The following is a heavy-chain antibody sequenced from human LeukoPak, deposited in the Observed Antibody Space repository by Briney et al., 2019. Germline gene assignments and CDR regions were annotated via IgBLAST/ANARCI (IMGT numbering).Heavy chain of an antibody. Sequence: SETLSLTCTVSGGSISSSSYYWGWIRQPPGKGLEWIGSIYYSGSTYYSPSLKSRVTISVDTSKNQFSLKLSSVTAADTPVYYCATWKGRSLQTDIVGVVAAPPWGQGTLVTVSS. CDR3: ATWKGRSLQTDIVGVVAAPP. CDR2: IYYSGST. D-gene: IGHD2-15*01. J-gene: IGHJ5*02. CDR1: GGSISSSSYY. V-gene: IGHV4-39*07.